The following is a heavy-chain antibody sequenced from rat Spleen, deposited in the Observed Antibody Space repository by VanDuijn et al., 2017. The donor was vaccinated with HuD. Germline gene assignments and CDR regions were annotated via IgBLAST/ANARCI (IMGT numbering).Heavy chain of an antibody. CDR1: GFTFNNYD. D-gene: IGHD1-10*01. V-gene: IGHV5S13*01. Sequence: EVQLVESDGDLVQPGRSLKLSCAASGFTFNNYDMAWVRQDSTKGLEWVASISPDGGTTYYPDSVKGRFTISRDNAENTVYLQMNSLRSEDTATYYCARSLAIYNNYGGFAYWGQGTLVTVSS. CDR2: ISPDGGTT. J-gene: IGHJ3*01. CDR3: ARSLAIYNNYGGFAY.